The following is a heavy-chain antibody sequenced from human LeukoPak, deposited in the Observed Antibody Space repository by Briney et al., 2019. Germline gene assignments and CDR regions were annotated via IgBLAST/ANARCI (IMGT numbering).Heavy chain of an antibody. Sequence: ASVKVSCKASGYTFTSYDINWVRQTTGQGLEWMGWMNPNSGNTGYAQKFQGRVTMTRNTSISTAYMELSSLRSEDTAVYYCARVRIVSPLRSPFGYWGQGTLVTVSS. CDR2: MNPNSGNT. CDR1: GYTFTSYD. D-gene: IGHD2-21*01. V-gene: IGHV1-8*01. CDR3: ARVRIVSPLRSPFGY. J-gene: IGHJ4*02.